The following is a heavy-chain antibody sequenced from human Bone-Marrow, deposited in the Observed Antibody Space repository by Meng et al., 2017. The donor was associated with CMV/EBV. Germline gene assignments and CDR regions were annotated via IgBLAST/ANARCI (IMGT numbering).Heavy chain of an antibody. D-gene: IGHD2/OR15-2a*01. CDR3: ARNFAGGLDV. CDR2: INTDGSGP. V-gene: IGHV3-74*01. J-gene: IGHJ6*01. CDR1: GFTFSSSW. Sequence: GESLKISCVASGFTFSSSWLHWARQAPGKGVVWVSRINTDGSGPGYADSVKGRFTISRDNAKNTLYLQMNNLRVEDTAVYYCARNFAGGLDVWGQGTTVTVYS.